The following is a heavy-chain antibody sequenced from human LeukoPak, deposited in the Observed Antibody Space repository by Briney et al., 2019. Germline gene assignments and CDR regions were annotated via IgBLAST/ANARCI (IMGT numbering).Heavy chain of an antibody. CDR3: ARNNGMDV. CDR2: VNRDGSET. Sequence: GGSLRLSCAASGFTFSSYSMNWVRQAPGRGPEWVANVNRDGSETYYLDSVKGRFTISKDNAKNSLYLQMNSLRAEDTALYHCARNNGMDVWGQGTTVIVSS. V-gene: IGHV3-7*03. CDR1: GFTFSSYS. J-gene: IGHJ6*02.